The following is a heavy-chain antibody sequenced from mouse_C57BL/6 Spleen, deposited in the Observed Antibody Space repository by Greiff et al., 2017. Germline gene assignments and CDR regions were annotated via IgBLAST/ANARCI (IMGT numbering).Heavy chain of an antibody. D-gene: IGHD4-1*01. V-gene: IGHV2-5*01. CDR3: AKNWDVWYFDV. CDR1: GFSLTSYG. CDR2: IWRGGST. J-gene: IGHJ1*03. Sequence: VMLVESGPGLVQPSQSLSITCTVSGFSLTSYGVHWVRQSPGKGLEWLGVIWRGGSTDYNAAFMSRLSITKDNSKSQVFFKMNSLQADDTAIYYCAKNWDVWYFDVWGTGTTVTVSS.